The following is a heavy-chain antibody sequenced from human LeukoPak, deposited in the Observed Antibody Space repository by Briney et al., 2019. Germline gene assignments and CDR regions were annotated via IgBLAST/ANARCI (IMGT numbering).Heavy chain of an antibody. D-gene: IGHD3-22*01. V-gene: IGHV4-4*07. CDR2: IYASGST. Sequence: SETLSLTCTVSGGSISSYYWSWIRQPAGKGLEWIGRIYASGSTTYNPSLKSRVTMSADTSKNQLSLKLSSVTAADTAVYYCARDYYDSSGYPFCGYWGQGTLVTVSS. CDR3: ARDYYDSSGYPFCGY. J-gene: IGHJ4*02. CDR1: GGSISSYY.